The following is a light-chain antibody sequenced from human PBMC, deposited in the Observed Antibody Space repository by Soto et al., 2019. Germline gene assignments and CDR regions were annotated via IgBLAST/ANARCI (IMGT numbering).Light chain of an antibody. J-gene: IGKJ2*01. V-gene: IGKV3-15*01. Sequence: EIVMTQSPATLSVSPGESATLSCRASQRISTNLAWYQQKGGQPPRLLIYGASTRATGITQRFSGSGSGTDFTLSISSLQSEDFAVYYCQQYNNWPPEYTFGQGTRVESK. CDR2: GAS. CDR3: QQYNNWPPEYT. CDR1: QRISTN.